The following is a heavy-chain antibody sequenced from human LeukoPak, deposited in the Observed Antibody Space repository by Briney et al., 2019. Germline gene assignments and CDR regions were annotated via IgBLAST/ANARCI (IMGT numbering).Heavy chain of an antibody. J-gene: IGHJ6*02. D-gene: IGHD5-18*01. Sequence: SAKVSCKASGGTFSSYAISWVRQAPGQGLEWLGGIIPIFGTANYAQKFQGRVTMTRDTSTSTAYMELSRLRFEDTAVYYCARAPRQLSYYYGVDVWGQGTTVTVSS. V-gene: IGHV1-69*05. CDR1: GGTFSSYA. CDR2: IIPIFGTA. CDR3: ARAPRQLSYYYGVDV.